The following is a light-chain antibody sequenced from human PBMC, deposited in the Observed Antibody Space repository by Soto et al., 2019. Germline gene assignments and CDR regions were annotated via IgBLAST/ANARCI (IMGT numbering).Light chain of an antibody. CDR1: QSITNY. Sequence: DIQMTQSPSSLSVSVGDRVTITCRASQSITNYLNWYQQKPGKAPKLLVYAASNLQSGVPSRFSGNGSGTDFTLTISSLEPEDFARYYCQQSESYPYTFGQGTKLEIK. V-gene: IGKV1-39*01. J-gene: IGKJ2*01. CDR2: AAS. CDR3: QQSESYPYT.